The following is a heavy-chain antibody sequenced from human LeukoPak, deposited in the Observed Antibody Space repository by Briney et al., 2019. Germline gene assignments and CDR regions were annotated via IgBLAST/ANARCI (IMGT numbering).Heavy chain of an antibody. J-gene: IGHJ4*02. CDR1: GFTFSDYS. Sequence: GGSLRLSCAAAGFTFSDYSMNWVRQAPGKGLEWVSYISSSSSTIYYADSVKGRFTISRDNAKNSLYLQMNSLRAEDTAVYYCARVIPWECLDYWGQGTLVTVSS. V-gene: IGHV3-48*01. D-gene: IGHD1-26*01. CDR3: ARVIPWECLDY. CDR2: ISSSSSTI.